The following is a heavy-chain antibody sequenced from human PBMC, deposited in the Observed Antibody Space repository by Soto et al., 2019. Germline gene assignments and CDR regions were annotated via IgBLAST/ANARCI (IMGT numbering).Heavy chain of an antibody. CDR2: VYSTGLA. CDR3: ARDLSGTGLDV. D-gene: IGHD1-26*01. J-gene: IGHJ6*02. V-gene: IGHV4-4*07. Sequence: QMQLHESGPGLVKPSETLSLTCNVSGASIGSFYWSWIRQSAGKGLEWIGRVYSTGLATYNPALEGRVTISLDRSNNHLSLELTSVTAADTAVYFCARDLSGTGLDVWGRGTTVSVSS. CDR1: GASIGSFY.